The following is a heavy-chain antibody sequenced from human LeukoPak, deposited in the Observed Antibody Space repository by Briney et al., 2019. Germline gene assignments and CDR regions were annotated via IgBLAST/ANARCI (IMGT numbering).Heavy chain of an antibody. D-gene: IGHD4-23*01. V-gene: IGHV3-48*03. CDR1: GFTFSSYA. CDR2: ISSSGSTI. CDR3: ASFYGGGSDY. Sequence: GGSLRLPCAASGFTFSSYAMSWVRQAPGKGLEWVSYISSSGSTIYYADSVKGRFTISRDNAKNSLYLQMNSLRAEDTAVYYCASFYGGGSDYWGQGTLVTVSS. J-gene: IGHJ4*02.